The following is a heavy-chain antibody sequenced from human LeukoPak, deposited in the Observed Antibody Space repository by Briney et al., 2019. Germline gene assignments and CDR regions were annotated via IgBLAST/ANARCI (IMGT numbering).Heavy chain of an antibody. CDR2: IYYSGST. D-gene: IGHD3-9*01. J-gene: IGHJ4*02. V-gene: IGHV4-39*07. Sequence: SETLSLTCTVSGGSISSSSYYWGWIRQPPGKGLEWIGGIYYSGSTYYNPSLKSRVTISVDTSKNQFSLKLSSVTAADTAVYYCARETHLRYFDWLYPMGDYWGQGTLVTVSS. CDR1: GGSISSSSYY. CDR3: ARETHLRYFDWLYPMGDY.